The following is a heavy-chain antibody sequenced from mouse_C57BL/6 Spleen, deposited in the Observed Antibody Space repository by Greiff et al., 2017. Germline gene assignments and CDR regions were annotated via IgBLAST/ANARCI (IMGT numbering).Heavy chain of an antibody. CDR1: GYTFTSYW. CDR3: ARYGFDY. V-gene: IGHV1-55*01. J-gene: IGHJ2*01. D-gene: IGHD1-1*01. Sequence: QVQLQQSGAELVKPGASVKMSCKASGYTFTSYWITWVKQRPGQGLEWIGDIYPGSGSTNYNEKFKSKATLTVETSSSTAYMQLSSLTSEDSAVYYCARYGFDYWGQGTTLTVSS. CDR2: IYPGSGST.